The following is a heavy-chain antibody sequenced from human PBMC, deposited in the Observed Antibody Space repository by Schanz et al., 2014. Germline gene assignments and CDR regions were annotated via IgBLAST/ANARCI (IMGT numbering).Heavy chain of an antibody. CDR1: GFTFSTHA. Sequence: QVQLVESGGGVVQPGRSLRLSCAASGFTFSTHAMHWVRQAPGKGLEWVALVSSDGNNDYYTDSVKGRFTISGDNAKRYLFLQMNSLRPEDTAVYYCARGRVLESWGQGTLVTVSS. D-gene: IGHD1-1*01. V-gene: IGHV3-30*03. CDR3: ARGRVLES. J-gene: IGHJ5*02. CDR2: VSSDGNND.